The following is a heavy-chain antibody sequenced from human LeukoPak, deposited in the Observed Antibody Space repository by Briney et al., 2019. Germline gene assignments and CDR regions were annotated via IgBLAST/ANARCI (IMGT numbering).Heavy chain of an antibody. V-gene: IGHV4-34*01. D-gene: IGHD2-15*01. CDR2: INHSGST. CDR3: ASGSCSGGSCYQQF. Sequence: PETLSLTCAVYGGSFSGYYWSWIRQPPGKGLEWIGEINHSGSTNYNPSLKSRVTISVDTSKNQFSLKLSSVTAADTAVYYCASGSCSGGSCYQQFWGQGTLVTVSS. J-gene: IGHJ4*02. CDR1: GGSFSGYY.